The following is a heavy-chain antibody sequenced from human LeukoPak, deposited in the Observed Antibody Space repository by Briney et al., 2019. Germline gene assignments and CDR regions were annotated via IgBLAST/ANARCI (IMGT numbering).Heavy chain of an antibody. V-gene: IGHV3-74*01. J-gene: IGHJ4*02. D-gene: IGHD5-24*01. Sequence: GGSLRLSCAASGLTLSSYGMHWVRQAPGKGLVWVSRINSDGSTTSYADSVKGRFTISRDNAKDILYLQMNSLRAEDTAVYYCARVKDGYIPGDYWGQGTLVTVSS. CDR3: ARVKDGYIPGDY. CDR2: INSDGSTT. CDR1: GLTLSSYG.